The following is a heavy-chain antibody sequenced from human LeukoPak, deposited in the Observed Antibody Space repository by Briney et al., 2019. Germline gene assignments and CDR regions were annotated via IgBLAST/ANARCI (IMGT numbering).Heavy chain of an antibody. V-gene: IGHV1-2*02. CDR2: INPNSGGT. D-gene: IGHD2-15*01. Sequence: ASVKVSCKASGYTFTGYYMHWVRQAPGQGLEWMGWINPNSGGTNYAQKFQGRVTMTRDTSISTAYMELSRLRSDDTAVYYCARARGGGSCYSVFWFDPWGQGTLVTVSS. CDR3: ARARGGGSCYSVFWFDP. J-gene: IGHJ5*02. CDR1: GYTFTGYY.